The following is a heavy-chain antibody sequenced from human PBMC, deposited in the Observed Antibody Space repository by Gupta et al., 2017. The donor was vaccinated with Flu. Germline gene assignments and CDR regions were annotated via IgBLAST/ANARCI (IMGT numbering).Heavy chain of an antibody. CDR3: XTSGGHCSNPTCWYDFDY. J-gene: IGHJ4*02. Sequence: EVQLLESGGGLVQPGGSLRLSCAASGFTFGSFAMSWVRQAPGKGLEWVSGISGSGDTSYYADSVQGRFTISRDNSKSTLYLQMNSLRAXDXALYYCXTSGGHCSNPTCWYDFDYWGQGTLVTVSS. CDR2: ISGSGDTS. V-gene: IGHV3-23*01. CDR1: GFTFGSFA. D-gene: IGHD2-2*01.